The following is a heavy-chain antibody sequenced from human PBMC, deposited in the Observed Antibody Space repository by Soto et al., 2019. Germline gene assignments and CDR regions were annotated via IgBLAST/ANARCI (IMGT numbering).Heavy chain of an antibody. Sequence: ASVKVSCKASGGTFSSYAISWVRQAPGQGLEWMGGIIPIFGTANYAQKLQGRVTITADESTSTAYMELSSLRSEDTAVYYCARVWATVTPYDAFDIWGQGTMVTVSS. V-gene: IGHV1-69*13. CDR2: IIPIFGTA. J-gene: IGHJ3*02. D-gene: IGHD4-17*01. CDR3: ARVWATVTPYDAFDI. CDR1: GGTFSSYA.